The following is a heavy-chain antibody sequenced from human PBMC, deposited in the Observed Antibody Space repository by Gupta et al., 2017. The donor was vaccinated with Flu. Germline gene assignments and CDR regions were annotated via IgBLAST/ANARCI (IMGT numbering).Heavy chain of an antibody. J-gene: IGHJ6*02. CDR2: IDPSDSYT. CDR3: ARRRFQEGPYYDFWSGYSPSHYGMDV. Sequence: EVQLVQSGAEVKKPGESLRISCKGSGYSFTSYWISWVRQMPGKGLEWMGRIDPSDSYTNYSPSFQGHVTISADKSISTAYLQWSSLKASDTAMYYCARRRFQEGPYYDFWSGYSPSHYGMDVWGQGTTVTVSS. V-gene: IGHV5-10-1*01. CDR1: GYSFTSYW. D-gene: IGHD3-3*01.